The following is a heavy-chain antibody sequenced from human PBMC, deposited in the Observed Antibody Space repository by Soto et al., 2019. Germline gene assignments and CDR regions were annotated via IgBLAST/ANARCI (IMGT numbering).Heavy chain of an antibody. CDR3: ARVLVDGWSYFDC. D-gene: IGHD6-19*01. CDR2: ISSTGSTM. V-gene: IGHV3-48*02. J-gene: IGHJ4*02. CDR1: GFTFSSSS. Sequence: EVQLVESGGGLVQPGGSLRLSCATSGFTFSSSSINWVRQAPGKGLEWVSYISSTGSTMNYADSVKGRFTISRDNAKNSLYLQMNSLRDEDTAVYYCARVLVDGWSYFDCWGQGTLVTVSS.